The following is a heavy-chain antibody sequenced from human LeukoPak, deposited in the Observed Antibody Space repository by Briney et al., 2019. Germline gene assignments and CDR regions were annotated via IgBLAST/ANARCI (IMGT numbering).Heavy chain of an antibody. D-gene: IGHD5-24*01. CDR1: GGSISGYY. CDR2: IYVSEST. J-gene: IGHJ4*02. CDR3: TRGQDGYDDY. V-gene: IGHV4-4*07. Sequence: SETLSLTCTVSGGSISGYYWNWLRQPAGKGLEWIGRIYVSESTNYNPSLKSRVTMSVDTSKNQFSLKISSVTAADTAVYYCTRGQDGYDDYWGQGTLVTVSA.